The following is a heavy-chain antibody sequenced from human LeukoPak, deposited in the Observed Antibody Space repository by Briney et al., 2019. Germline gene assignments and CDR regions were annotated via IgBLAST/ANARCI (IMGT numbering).Heavy chain of an antibody. D-gene: IGHD2-2*01. Sequence: PSETLSLTCTVSGGSISSYYWSWIRQPAGKGLEWIGRIYTSGSTNYNPSLKSRVTMSVDTSKNRFSLKLSSVTAADTAVYYCAREGGGVVVPAAIYYYYYMDVWGKGTTVTVSS. J-gene: IGHJ6*03. CDR3: AREGGGVVVPAAIYYYYYMDV. CDR2: IYTSGST. V-gene: IGHV4-4*07. CDR1: GGSISSYY.